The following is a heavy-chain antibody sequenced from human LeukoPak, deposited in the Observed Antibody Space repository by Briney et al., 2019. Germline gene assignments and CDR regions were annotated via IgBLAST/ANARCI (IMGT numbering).Heavy chain of an antibody. D-gene: IGHD3-9*01. Sequence: ASVKVSCEASGYTFTSYDINWVRQATGQGLEWMGWMNPNSGNTGYAQKFQGRVTMTRNTSISTAYMELSSLRSEDTAVYYCASYDILTGCIDYWGQGTLVTVSS. J-gene: IGHJ4*02. CDR3: ASYDILTGCIDY. V-gene: IGHV1-8*01. CDR1: GYTFTSYD. CDR2: MNPNSGNT.